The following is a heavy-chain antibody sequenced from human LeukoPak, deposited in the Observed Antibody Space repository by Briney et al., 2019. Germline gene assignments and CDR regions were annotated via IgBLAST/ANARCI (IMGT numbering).Heavy chain of an antibody. D-gene: IGHD6-19*01. J-gene: IGHJ4*02. CDR2: ISWNSGTI. Sequence: GGSLRTSGAGAGVIFINYAMHWVGQPPGNGLDWVSVISWNSGTIDYADSVRGRFTISRDNAKNSLYLQMDSLRVEDTAFYYCAKDNRRHYTSGPNPDSLHWGQGALATVSS. CDR1: GVIFINYA. V-gene: IGHV3-9*01. CDR3: AKDNRRHYTSGPNPDSLH.